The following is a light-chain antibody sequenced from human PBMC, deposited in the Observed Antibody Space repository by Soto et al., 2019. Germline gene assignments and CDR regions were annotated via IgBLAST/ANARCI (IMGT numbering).Light chain of an antibody. CDR1: QGISNY. Sequence: DIQMTQSPSSLSASVGDRVTITCRASQGISNYLAWYQQRPGKVPKLLIYAASTLQSGVSSRFSGSGSGTDFTLTISSLQPEDSATYYCQQSYGSPPFTFGPGTRVDI. J-gene: IGKJ3*01. CDR2: AAS. CDR3: QQSYGSPPFT. V-gene: IGKV1-27*01.